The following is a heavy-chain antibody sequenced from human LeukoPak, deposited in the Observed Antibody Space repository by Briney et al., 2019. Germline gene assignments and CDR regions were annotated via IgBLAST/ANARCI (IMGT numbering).Heavy chain of an antibody. Sequence: SETLSLTCAVYGGSFSGYYWSWIRQPPGKGLGWIGEINHSGSTNYNPSLKSRVTISVDTSKNQFSLKLSSVTAADTAVYYCARHPGYGSGSYYYYYYGMDVWGKGTTVTVSS. CDR1: GGSFSGYY. CDR2: INHSGST. CDR3: ARHPGYGSGSYYYYYYGMDV. V-gene: IGHV4-34*01. J-gene: IGHJ6*04. D-gene: IGHD3-10*01.